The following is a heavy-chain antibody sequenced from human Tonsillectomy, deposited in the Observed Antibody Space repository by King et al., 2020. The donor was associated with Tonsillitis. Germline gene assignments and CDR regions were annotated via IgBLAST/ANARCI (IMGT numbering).Heavy chain of an antibody. CDR2: INPNSGGT. CDR3: ARGGIVEQWLVRGLVLFDY. Sequence: VQLVESGAEVKKPGASVKVSCKASGYTFTGYYMHWVRQAPGQGLEWMGWINPNSGGTNYAQKFQGRVTMTRETSISTAYMELSRLRSDDTAVYYCARGGIVEQWLVRGLVLFDYWGQGTLVTVSS. V-gene: IGHV1-2*02. D-gene: IGHD6-19*01. J-gene: IGHJ4*02. CDR1: GYTFTGYY.